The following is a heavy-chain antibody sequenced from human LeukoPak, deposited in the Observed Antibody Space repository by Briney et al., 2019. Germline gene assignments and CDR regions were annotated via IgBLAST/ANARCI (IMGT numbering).Heavy chain of an antibody. D-gene: IGHD3-22*01. J-gene: IGHJ4*02. CDR3: ARGTYDSSGYYLFDY. CDR1: GYTFTSYA. Sequence: GPSVKVSCKASGYTFTSYAMHWVRQAPGQRLEWMGWSNAGNGNTKYSQEFQGRVTITRDTSASTAYMELSSLRSEDMAVYYCARGTYDSSGYYLFDYWGQGTLVTVSS. V-gene: IGHV1-3*02. CDR2: SNAGNGNT.